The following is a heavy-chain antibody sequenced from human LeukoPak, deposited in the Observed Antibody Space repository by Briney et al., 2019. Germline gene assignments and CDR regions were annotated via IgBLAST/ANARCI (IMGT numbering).Heavy chain of an antibody. J-gene: IGHJ4*02. V-gene: IGHV3-74*03. D-gene: IGHD6-13*01. CDR1: GFTFSSYG. CDR2: IRSDGSMT. CDR3: ARGKPLPAAAGTDNFDY. Sequence: GRSLRLSCAASGFTFSSYGMHWVRHAPGKGLVWVSRIRSDGSMTMYADSVKGRFTISRDNAKNTLYLQVNSLGTEDTAVYYCARGKPLPAAAGTDNFDYWGQGTLVTVSS.